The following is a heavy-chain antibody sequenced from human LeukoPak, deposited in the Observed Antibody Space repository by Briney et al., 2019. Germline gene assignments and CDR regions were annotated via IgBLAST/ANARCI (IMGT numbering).Heavy chain of an antibody. V-gene: IGHV3-23*01. J-gene: IGHJ4*02. CDR1: GFTFSSYA. Sequence: GGSLRLSCAASGFTFSSYAMSWVRQAPGKGLECVSAISGSGGSTYYAESVKGRFTISRDNSRNTLYLQMNSLRAEDTAVYYCAKDPYRASSGLVDYWGQGTLVTVSS. CDR2: ISGSGGST. D-gene: IGHD5-12*01. CDR3: AKDPYRASSGLVDY.